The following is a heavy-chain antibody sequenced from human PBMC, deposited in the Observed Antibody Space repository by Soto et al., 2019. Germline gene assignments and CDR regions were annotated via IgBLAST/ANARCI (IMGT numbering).Heavy chain of an antibody. J-gene: IGHJ5*01. CDR2: IWIDENIK. V-gene: IGHV3-33*01. D-gene: IGHD3-10*01. Sequence: GGSLRLSCATSGFNFNIFRMHWVRQAPGKGLEWVAVIWIDENIKYYADSVKGRFTISRDNSKNTLYLEMNSLRAEDTAVYYCVRGSSGVSGIYYNVGFFASWGQGTLVTVSS. CDR1: GFNFNIFR. CDR3: VRGSSGVSGIYYNVGFFAS.